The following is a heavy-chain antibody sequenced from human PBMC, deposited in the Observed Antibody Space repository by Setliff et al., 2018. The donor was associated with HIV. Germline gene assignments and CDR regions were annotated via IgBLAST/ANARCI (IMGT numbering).Heavy chain of an antibody. J-gene: IGHJ4*02. Sequence: PGESLKISCAASGFTFSSYGMHWVRQAPGKGLEWVAFIRYDGSNKYYADSVKGRFTVSRDNSNNTVYLQMNSLRAEDTAMYYCAKTQTVITVYGPFDSWGQGTPVTVSS. CDR1: GFTFSSYG. D-gene: IGHD4-4*01. CDR2: IRYDGSNK. CDR3: AKTQTVITVYGPFDS. V-gene: IGHV3-30*02.